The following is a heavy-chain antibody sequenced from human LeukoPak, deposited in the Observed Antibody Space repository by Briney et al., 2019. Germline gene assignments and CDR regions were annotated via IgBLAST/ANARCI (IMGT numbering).Heavy chain of an antibody. CDR2: IQNSATT. D-gene: IGHD4-11*01. Sequence: SETLSLTCTVSGGSVNSGSYFWSWFRQPPGKRLEWIGYIQNSATTNYNPSLESRVAIFVDSSKDQFSLRVTSVTAADAAVYYCATDYSNFYGMDVWGQGTTVTVSS. V-gene: IGHV4-61*01. CDR3: ATDYSNFYGMDV. J-gene: IGHJ6*02. CDR1: GGSVNSGSYF.